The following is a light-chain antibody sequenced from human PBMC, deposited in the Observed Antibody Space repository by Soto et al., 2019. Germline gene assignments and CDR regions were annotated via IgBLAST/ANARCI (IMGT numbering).Light chain of an antibody. CDR3: QYRGIWPPGAT. V-gene: IGKV3-11*01. CDR1: QSINNY. J-gene: IGKJ4*01. Sequence: EIVLTQSPVTLSLSPGERATLSCRARQSINNYLAWYQQKPGQPPRLLIYDASNRATAIPVRFSGSGSGTDFTLTISRLEPEDSAVYYCQYRGIWPPGATVGGGPKVELK. CDR2: DAS.